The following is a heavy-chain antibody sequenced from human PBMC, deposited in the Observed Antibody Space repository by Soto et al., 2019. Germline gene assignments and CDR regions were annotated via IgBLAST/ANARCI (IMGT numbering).Heavy chain of an antibody. D-gene: IGHD5-12*01. V-gene: IGHV4-59*01. Sequence: XETLSLTCTVSGDSXSAYSWSWVRQPPGKGLEWIGNIHYNGNTKYNPSLKSRVTMSLDTSKNQFSLRLISVTAADTAKYFCAREGNLGRWLQPLDFWGQGTLVTVSS. CDR2: IHYNGNT. CDR3: AREGNLGRWLQPLDF. CDR1: GDSXSAYS. J-gene: IGHJ4*02.